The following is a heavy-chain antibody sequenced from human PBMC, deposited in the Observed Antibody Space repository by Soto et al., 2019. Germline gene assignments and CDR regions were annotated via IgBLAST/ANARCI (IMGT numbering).Heavy chain of an antibody. CDR1: GFTFSSYG. Sequence: GGSLRLSCAASGFTFSSYGMHWVRQAPGKGLEWVAVIWYDGSNKYYADSVKGRFTISRDNSKNTLYLQMNSLRAEDTAVYYCARDPLYYYDSSGIDYWGQGTLVTVSS. V-gene: IGHV3-33*01. J-gene: IGHJ4*02. D-gene: IGHD3-22*01. CDR2: IWYDGSNK. CDR3: ARDPLYYYDSSGIDY.